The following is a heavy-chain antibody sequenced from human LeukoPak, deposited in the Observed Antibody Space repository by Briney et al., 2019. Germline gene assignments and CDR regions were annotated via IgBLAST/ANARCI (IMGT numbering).Heavy chain of an antibody. J-gene: IGHJ4*02. D-gene: IGHD3-22*01. Sequence: GGSLRLSCAASGFTFSSYSMNWVRQAPGKGLEWVSSISSNSSYIYYADSVKGRFTISRDNAKNSLYLQMNSLRAEDTAVYYCARDPEYYYDSSGYYYDWGQGTLVTVSS. CDR2: ISSNSSYI. V-gene: IGHV3-21*01. CDR3: ARDPEYYYDSSGYYYD. CDR1: GFTFSSYS.